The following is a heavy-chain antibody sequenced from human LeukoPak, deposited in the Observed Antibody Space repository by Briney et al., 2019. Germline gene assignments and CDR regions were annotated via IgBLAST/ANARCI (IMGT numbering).Heavy chain of an antibody. CDR2: ISGSGGST. CDR3: AKDAKLGMATMYSFDT. Sequence: KPGGSLRVSCAASGFTFSTYAMSWVRQAPGKGLEWVSGISGSGGSTYYADSVKGRFTMCRDNSKSSLYLQMTSLRAEDTAVYYCAKDAKLGMATMYSFDTWGQGTMVTVSS. J-gene: IGHJ3*02. D-gene: IGHD5-24*01. CDR1: GFTFSTYA. V-gene: IGHV3-23*01.